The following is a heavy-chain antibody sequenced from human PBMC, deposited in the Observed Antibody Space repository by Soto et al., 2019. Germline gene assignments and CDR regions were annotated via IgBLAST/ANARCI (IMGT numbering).Heavy chain of an antibody. J-gene: IGHJ4*02. CDR1: GFTFSSYG. Sequence: PGGSLRLSCAASGFTFSSYGMNWVRQAPGKGLEWVAVVSYDEITKYYADSVKGRFTISRDNSKNTVYLQMNSLRPEDTAVYYCAKPLGLLRRAMAQGSDYWGQGTLVTVYS. V-gene: IGHV3-30*18. D-gene: IGHD5-18*01. CDR3: AKPLGLLRRAMAQGSDY. CDR2: VSYDEITK.